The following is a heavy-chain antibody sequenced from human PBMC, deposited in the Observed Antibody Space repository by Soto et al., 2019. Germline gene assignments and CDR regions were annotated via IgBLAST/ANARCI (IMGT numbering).Heavy chain of an antibody. Sequence: PGGSLRLSCAASGFTFSSYSMNWVRQAPGKGLEWVSYISSSSSTIYYADSVKGRFTISRDNAKNSLYLQMNSLRAEDTAVYYCAIVFCSGGSCYENVVFDIWGKGKRVT. J-gene: IGHJ3*02. CDR3: AIVFCSGGSCYENVVFDI. V-gene: IGHV3-48*01. D-gene: IGHD2-15*01. CDR2: ISSSSSTI. CDR1: GFTFSSYS.